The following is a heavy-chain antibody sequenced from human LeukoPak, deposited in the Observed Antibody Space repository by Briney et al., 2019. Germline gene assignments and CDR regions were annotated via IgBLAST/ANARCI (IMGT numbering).Heavy chain of an antibody. D-gene: IGHD1-26*01. CDR3: ARPIRGSYVEDAFDM. J-gene: IGHJ3*02. CDR2: INPSSGGT. Sequence: ASVKVSCKTSGYTFSDYYLHGVRQAAGQGLEWMGWINPSSGGTKYVQKFQGRVTMTRDKSISTGYMELSRLRSDDTAVYYCARPIRGSYVEDAFDMWGQGTMVTASA. CDR1: GYTFSDYY. V-gene: IGHV1-2*02.